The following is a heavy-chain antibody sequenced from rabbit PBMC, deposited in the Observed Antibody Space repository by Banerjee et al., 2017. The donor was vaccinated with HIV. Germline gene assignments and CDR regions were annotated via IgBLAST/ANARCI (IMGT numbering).Heavy chain of an antibody. J-gene: IGHJ4*01. CDR3: ARRSSGYYDL. Sequence: QSLEESGGDLVKPGASLTLTCTASGFSFSSNYYMCWVRQAPGKGLEWIACIYAGSSGSTHYASWAKGRFTISKTSSTTVTLQMTSLTAADTATYFCARRSSGYYDLWGPGTLVTVS. CDR2: IYAGSSGST. V-gene: IGHV1S40*01. CDR1: GFSFSSNYY. D-gene: IGHD1-1*01.